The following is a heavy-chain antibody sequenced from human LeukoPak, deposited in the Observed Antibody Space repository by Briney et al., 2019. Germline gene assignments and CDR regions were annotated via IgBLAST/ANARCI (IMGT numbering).Heavy chain of an antibody. D-gene: IGHD6-13*01. J-gene: IGHJ3*02. CDR3: ARGDHGGSWYFEPLGAFDI. Sequence: PSETLSLTCAVYGGSFSGYYWSWIRQPPGKGLEWIGEINHSGSTNYNPSLKSRVTISVDTSKNQFSLKLSSVTAADTAVYYCARGDHGGSWYFEPLGAFDIWGQGTMVTVSS. V-gene: IGHV4-34*01. CDR2: INHSGST. CDR1: GGSFSGYY.